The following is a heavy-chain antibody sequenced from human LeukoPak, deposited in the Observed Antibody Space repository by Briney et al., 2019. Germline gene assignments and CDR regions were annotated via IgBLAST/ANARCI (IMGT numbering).Heavy chain of an antibody. CDR1: GFTFGDYA. J-gene: IGHJ6*02. Sequence: GGSLRLSCTASGFTFGDYAMSWVRQAPGKGLEWVGFIRSKAYGGTTEYAASVKGRFTISRDDSKSIAYLQMNSLKTEDTAVYYCSRVGAGFIMFGEPLHLGMDVWGQGTTVTVSS. CDR2: IRSKAYGGTT. D-gene: IGHD3-10*02. CDR3: SRVGAGFIMFGEPLHLGMDV. V-gene: IGHV3-49*04.